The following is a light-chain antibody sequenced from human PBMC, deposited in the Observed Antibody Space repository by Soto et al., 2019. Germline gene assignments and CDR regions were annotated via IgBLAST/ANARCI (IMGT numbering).Light chain of an antibody. V-gene: IGLV1-40*01. Sequence: QPVLTQPPSVSGAPGQRVTSSCSGNSSNIWAGFDVHWYQQLPGAAPKRLIYASTNRPSGVPDRFSGSKSDTSASLALTRLPTGDEGDYYCGTWDSSLDVLFVFGTGTKVT. CDR3: GTWDSSLDVLFV. CDR1: SSNIWAGFD. CDR2: AST. J-gene: IGLJ1*01.